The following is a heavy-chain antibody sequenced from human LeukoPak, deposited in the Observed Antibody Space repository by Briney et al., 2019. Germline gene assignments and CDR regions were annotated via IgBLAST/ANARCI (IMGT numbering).Heavy chain of an antibody. CDR1: GFTFSSYA. J-gene: IGHJ6*03. Sequence: GGSLRLSCAASGFTFSSYAMHWVRQAPGKGLEWVAVISYDGSNKYYAGSVKGRFTISRDNSKNTLYLQMNSLRAEDTAVYYCARGESITMVRGVIINLYYYYMDVWGKGTTVTVSS. CDR2: ISYDGSNK. D-gene: IGHD3-10*01. V-gene: IGHV3-30*04. CDR3: ARGESITMVRGVIINLYYYYMDV.